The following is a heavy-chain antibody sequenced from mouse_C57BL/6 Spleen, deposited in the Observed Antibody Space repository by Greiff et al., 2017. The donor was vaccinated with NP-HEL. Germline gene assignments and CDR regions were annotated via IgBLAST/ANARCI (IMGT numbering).Heavy chain of an antibody. CDR2: INPDTGGT. CDR3: TRKGEEYDAWFAY. D-gene: IGHD2-14*01. Sequence: VQLQQSGAELVRPGASVKLSCKASGYTFTDYAMHWVKQTPVHGLEWIGAINPDTGGTAYNQKFKGKAILTADKSSSTAYMELRSLTSEDSAVYYCTRKGEEYDAWFAYWGQGTLVTVSS. CDR1: GYTFTDYA. V-gene: IGHV1-15*01. J-gene: IGHJ3*01.